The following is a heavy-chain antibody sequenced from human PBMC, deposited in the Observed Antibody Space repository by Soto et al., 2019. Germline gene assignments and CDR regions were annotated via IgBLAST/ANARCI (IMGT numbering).Heavy chain of an antibody. CDR2: MNPNSGTT. Sequence: ASVKVSCKASGYTFTSYDINWVRQATGQGLEWMGWMNPNSGTTGYAQKFQGRVTMTRNTSISTAYMELSSLRSEDTAVYYCASPIAVAGAGYYFDYWGQGTLVTVSS. J-gene: IGHJ4*02. CDR3: ASPIAVAGAGYYFDY. D-gene: IGHD6-19*01. CDR1: GYTFTSYD. V-gene: IGHV1-8*01.